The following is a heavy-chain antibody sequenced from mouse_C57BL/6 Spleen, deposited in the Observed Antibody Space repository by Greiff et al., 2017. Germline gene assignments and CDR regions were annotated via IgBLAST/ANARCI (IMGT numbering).Heavy chain of an antibody. D-gene: IGHD3-2*02. CDR2: IYPGDGDT. CDR1: GYAFSSSW. V-gene: IGHV1-82*01. Sequence: VQLQESGPELVKPGASVKISCKASGYAFSSSWMNWVKQRPGQGLEWIGRIYPGDGDTNYNGKFKGKATLTADKSSSTAYMQLSSLTSEDSAVXFCAVDSSGYYYAMDYWGQGTSVTVSS. CDR3: AVDSSGYYYAMDY. J-gene: IGHJ4*01.